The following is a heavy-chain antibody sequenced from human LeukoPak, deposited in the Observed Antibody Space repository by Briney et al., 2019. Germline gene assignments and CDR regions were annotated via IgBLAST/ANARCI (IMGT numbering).Heavy chain of an antibody. CDR3: AKSRAGSGSYYRFDY. D-gene: IGHD3-10*01. CDR1: GFNFSRHR. Sequence: GGALRPSPAAPGFNFSRHRMSWGRPAPGEGVEGVSSISSSSGYIYYADSVKGRFTISRDNAKTSLYLQMNTLRAEDTAVYYCAKSRAGSGSYYRFDYWGQGILVTVSS. J-gene: IGHJ4*02. CDR2: ISSSSGYI. V-gene: IGHV3-21*01.